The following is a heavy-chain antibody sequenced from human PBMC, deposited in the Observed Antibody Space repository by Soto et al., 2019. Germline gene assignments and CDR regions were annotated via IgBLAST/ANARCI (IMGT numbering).Heavy chain of an antibody. J-gene: IGHJ4*02. CDR2: IYYSGST. CDR3: AGFEGPASRNSDFDY. D-gene: IGHD2-2*01. V-gene: IGHV4-39*01. CDR1: GISVSTSDYY. Sequence: SETLSLTCTVSGISVSTSDYYWGWVRQPPGKGLDWIGNIYYSGSTFYNPSLRSRVTISVDTSKNQFSLKLNSVTAADTAGYFCAGFEGPASRNSDFDYWGQIPLFTFSS.